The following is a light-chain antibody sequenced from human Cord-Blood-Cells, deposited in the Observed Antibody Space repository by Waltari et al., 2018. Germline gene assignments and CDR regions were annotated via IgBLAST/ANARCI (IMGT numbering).Light chain of an antibody. J-gene: IGKJ3*01. Sequence: ETTGKQCRAFITARRGQKHYIPCKASQDIDDDMNWYQQKPGEAAIFIIQEATTLVPGISPRFSGSGYGTDFTLTINNIESEDAAYYFCLQPANFPLITFGPGTKVDIK. CDR3: LQPANFPLIT. V-gene: IGKV5-2*01. CDR2: EAT. CDR1: QDIDDD.